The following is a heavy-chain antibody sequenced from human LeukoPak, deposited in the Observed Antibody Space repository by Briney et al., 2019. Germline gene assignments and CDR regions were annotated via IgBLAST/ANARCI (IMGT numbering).Heavy chain of an antibody. J-gene: IGHJ6*03. CDR1: GFTFSSYE. Sequence: GGSLRLSCAASGFTFSSYEMNWVRRAPGKGLEWVSYISSSGSTIYYADSVKGRFTISRDNAKNSLYLQMNSLRAEDTAVYYCARLAAAGYYYYYYMDVWGKGTTVTISS. D-gene: IGHD6-13*01. V-gene: IGHV3-48*03. CDR2: ISSSGSTI. CDR3: ARLAAAGYYYYYYMDV.